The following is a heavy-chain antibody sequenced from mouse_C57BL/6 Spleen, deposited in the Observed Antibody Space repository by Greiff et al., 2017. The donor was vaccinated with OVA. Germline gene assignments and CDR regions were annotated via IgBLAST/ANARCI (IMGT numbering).Heavy chain of an antibody. V-gene: IGHV1-47*01. D-gene: IGHD1-1*01. Sequence: QVQLKESGAELVKPGASVKMSCKASGYTFTTYPIEWMKQNHGKSLEWIGNFHPYNDDTKYNEKFKGKATLTVEKSSSTVYLELSRLTSDDSAVYYCARRGFNYGGFAYWGQGTLVTVSA. CDR1: GYTFTTYP. CDR3: ARRGFNYGGFAY. CDR2: FHPYNDDT. J-gene: IGHJ3*01.